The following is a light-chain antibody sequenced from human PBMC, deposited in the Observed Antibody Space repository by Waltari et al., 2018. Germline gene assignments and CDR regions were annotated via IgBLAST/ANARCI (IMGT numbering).Light chain of an antibody. Sequence: QSALTQPPSASGPPGQSVPLSCTGTSIDVRGYDYVPWYQQHPDKAPKIMLYEVTKRPSVVPDRFSGSKSGNTASLTVSGLQAEDEADYYCSSYAGSNLWVFGGGTKLTVL. CDR3: SSYAGSNLWV. CDR2: EVT. CDR1: SIDVRGYDY. V-gene: IGLV2-8*01. J-gene: IGLJ3*02.